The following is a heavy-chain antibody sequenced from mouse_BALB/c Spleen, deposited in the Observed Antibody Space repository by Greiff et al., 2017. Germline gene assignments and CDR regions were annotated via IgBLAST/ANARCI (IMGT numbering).Heavy chain of an antibody. Sequence: QVHVKQSGAELVRPGTSVKVSCKASGYAFTNYLIEWVKQRPGQGLEWIGVINPGSGGTNYNEKFKGKATLTADKSSSTAYMQLSSLTSDDSAVYFCARYYGSSYAAMDYWGQGTSVTVSS. CDR3: ARYYGSSYAAMDY. CDR2: INPGSGGT. V-gene: IGHV1-54*01. J-gene: IGHJ4*01. CDR1: GYAFTNYL. D-gene: IGHD1-1*01.